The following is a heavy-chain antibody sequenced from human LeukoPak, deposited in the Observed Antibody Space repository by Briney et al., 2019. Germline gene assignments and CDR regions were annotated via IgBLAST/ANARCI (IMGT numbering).Heavy chain of an antibody. CDR1: GFTFDDYA. Sequence: PGGSLRLXCAASGFTFDDYAMHRVRQAPGKGLEWVSLISGDGGSTYYADSVKGRFTISRDNSKNSLYLQMNSLRTEDTALYYCAKDMHYDSSGYFDYWGQGTLVTVSS. J-gene: IGHJ4*02. CDR2: ISGDGGST. V-gene: IGHV3-43*02. D-gene: IGHD3-22*01. CDR3: AKDMHYDSSGYFDY.